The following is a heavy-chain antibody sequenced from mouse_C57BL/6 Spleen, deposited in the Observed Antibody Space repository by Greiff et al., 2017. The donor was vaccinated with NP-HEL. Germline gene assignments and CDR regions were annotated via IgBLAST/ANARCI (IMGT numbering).Heavy chain of an antibody. J-gene: IGHJ4*01. V-gene: IGHV2-4*01. D-gene: IGHD2-4*01. CDR1: GFSLTSYG. CDR2: IWSGGST. CDR3: AKMGRLRRNYAMDY. Sequence: QVQLQQSGPGLVQPSQSLSITCTVSGFSLTSYGVHWVRQPPGKGLEWLGVIWSGGSTDYNAAFISRLSISKDNSKSQVFFKMNSLQADDTAIYYCAKMGRLRRNYAMDYWGQGTSVTVSS.